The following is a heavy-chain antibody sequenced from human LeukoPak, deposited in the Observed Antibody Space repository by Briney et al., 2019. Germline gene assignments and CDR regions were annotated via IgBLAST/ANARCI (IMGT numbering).Heavy chain of an antibody. CDR1: GGSMSDYY. V-gene: IGHV4-4*07. Sequence: SETLSLTCTVSGGSMSDYYWSFIRQPAGKGLEWIGRFHTSWTTYFNPSLKSRVTMSVDTSKNQFSLRLTSMTAADTAVYFCARGDYYDGGGRNWFDPWGQGTLVTVSS. J-gene: IGHJ5*02. D-gene: IGHD3-16*01. CDR3: ARGDYYDGGGRNWFDP. CDR2: FHTSWTT.